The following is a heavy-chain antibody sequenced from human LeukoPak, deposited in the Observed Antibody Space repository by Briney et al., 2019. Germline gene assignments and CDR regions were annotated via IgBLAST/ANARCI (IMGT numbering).Heavy chain of an antibody. CDR3: ARSAVGTSCCTAVDY. J-gene: IGHJ4*02. D-gene: IGHD1-26*01. V-gene: IGHV3-23*01. Sequence: GGSLRLSCAASGFTFSTYAMTWVRQAPGKGLEWVSGISTSGDRTYYAGSVKGRFTISRDNSKNTLYLKMNSLRAEDTAEYYCARSAVGTSCCTAVDYWGQGTLVTVSS. CDR2: ISTSGDRT. CDR1: GFTFSTYA.